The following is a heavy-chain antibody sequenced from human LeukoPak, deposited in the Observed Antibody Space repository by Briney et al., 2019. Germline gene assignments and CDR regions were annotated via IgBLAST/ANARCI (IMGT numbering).Heavy chain of an antibody. CDR1: GYTFTGYQ. CDR3: ASLNGGY. CDR2: INPNSGGT. V-gene: IGHV1-2*02. D-gene: IGHD4-23*01. Sequence: ASVKVSCKASGYTFTGYQMHWVRQAPGQGFEWMGWINPNSGGTSYAQKFQGRVTMTRDTSISTAYLQWSSLKASDTAMYYCASLNGGYWGQGTLVTVSS. J-gene: IGHJ4*02.